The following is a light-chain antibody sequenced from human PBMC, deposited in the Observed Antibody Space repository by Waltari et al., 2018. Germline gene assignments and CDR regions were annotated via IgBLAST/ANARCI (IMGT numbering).Light chain of an antibody. CDR2: TSS. Sequence: DIQLTQSPASLSASVGDRVTITCRTSQNIDIHLNWYQQKTGKAPNLLIYTSSNLEIGVPSRFSGSGSGTEFTLTINSLQPEDFATYYCQQYYSAPTFGQGTKLEIK. CDR1: QNIDIH. V-gene: IGKV1-39*01. J-gene: IGKJ2*01. CDR3: QQYYSAPT.